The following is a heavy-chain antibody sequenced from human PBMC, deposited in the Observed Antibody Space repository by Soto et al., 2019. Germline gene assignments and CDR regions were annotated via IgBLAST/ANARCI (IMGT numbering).Heavy chain of an antibody. CDR3: ARRGDYGDYGVSEYFQH. Sequence: QVQLVQSGAEVKKPGASVKVSCKASGYTFTSYGISWVRQAPGQGLEWMGWISAYNGNTNYAQKLQGRVTMTTDTSTSTAYMELRSLRSDDTAVYYYARRGDYGDYGVSEYFQHWGQGTLVTVSS. CDR1: GYTFTSYG. D-gene: IGHD4-17*01. V-gene: IGHV1-18*01. CDR2: ISAYNGNT. J-gene: IGHJ1*01.